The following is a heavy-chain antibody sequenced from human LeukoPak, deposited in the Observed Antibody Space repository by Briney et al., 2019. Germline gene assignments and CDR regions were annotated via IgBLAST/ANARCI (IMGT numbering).Heavy chain of an antibody. J-gene: IGHJ4*02. V-gene: IGHV1-18*01. CDR1: AYTFTSYG. D-gene: IGHD2-21*01. Sequence: GASVKVSCKASAYTFTSYGISWVRQAPGQGLEWMGWISAYNGNTNYAQKLQGRVTMTTYTSTSTAYMELRSLRSDDTAVYYCARAILAYCGGDCYPPFRYFDYWGQGTLVTVSS. CDR3: ARAILAYCGGDCYPPFRYFDY. CDR2: ISAYNGNT.